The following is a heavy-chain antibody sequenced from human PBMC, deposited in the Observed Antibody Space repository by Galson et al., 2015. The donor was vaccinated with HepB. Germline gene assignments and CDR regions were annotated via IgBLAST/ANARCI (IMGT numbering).Heavy chain of an antibody. CDR3: ATTFGLVSHTYTMDV. CDR1: EFAFGNFS. Sequence: SLRLSCAASEFAFGNFSMNWVRQAPGKGLEWVSSITSSSSLIYYADSVKGRFTISRDNAKNSLFLQMNSLRAEDTAVYYCATTFGLVSHTYTMDVWGHGTTVTVSS. V-gene: IGHV3-21*01. D-gene: IGHD3/OR15-3a*01. J-gene: IGHJ6*02. CDR2: ITSSSSLI.